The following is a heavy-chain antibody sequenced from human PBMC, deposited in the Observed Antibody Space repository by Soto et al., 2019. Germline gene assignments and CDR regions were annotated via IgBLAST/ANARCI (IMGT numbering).Heavy chain of an antibody. J-gene: IGHJ4*02. D-gene: IGHD3-10*01. CDR3: ARQASYYGSGSYPYFDY. V-gene: IGHV4-39*01. CDR1: GGSISSSSYY. Sequence: ASETLSLTCTVSGGSISSSSYYWGWIRQPPGKGLEWIGSIYYSGSTYYNPSLKSRVTISVDTSKNQFSLKLSSVTAADTAVYYCARQASYYGSGSYPYFDYWGQGTLVTVSS. CDR2: IYYSGST.